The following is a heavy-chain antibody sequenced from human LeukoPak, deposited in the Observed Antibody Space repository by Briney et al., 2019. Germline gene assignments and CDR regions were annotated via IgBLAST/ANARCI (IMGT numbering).Heavy chain of an antibody. CDR2: ISYDGSNK. V-gene: IGHV3-30-3*01. J-gene: IGHJ4*02. CDR3: ARDYDLKVDY. D-gene: IGHD3-3*01. Sequence: GRSLRLSCAASEFTFSSYAMHWVRQAPGKGLEWVAVISYDGSNKYYADSVKGRFTISRDNSKNTLYLQMNSLRAEDTAVYYCARDYDLKVDYWGQGTLVTVSS. CDR1: EFTFSSYA.